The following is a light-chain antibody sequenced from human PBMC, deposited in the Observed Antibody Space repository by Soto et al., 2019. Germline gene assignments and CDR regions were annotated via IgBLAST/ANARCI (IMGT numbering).Light chain of an antibody. V-gene: IGLV1-40*01. J-gene: IGLJ2*01. CDR1: ASNFGAGYD. CDR2: SNN. Sequence: QSVLTQPPSVSGAPGQRVTISCTGSASNFGAGYDVHWYQQIPGTAPKLLIYSNNQRPSGVPDRFSGSKSGTSASLAISGLQSEDEADYYCAAWDDSLNGQVFGGGTKVTVL. CDR3: AAWDDSLNGQV.